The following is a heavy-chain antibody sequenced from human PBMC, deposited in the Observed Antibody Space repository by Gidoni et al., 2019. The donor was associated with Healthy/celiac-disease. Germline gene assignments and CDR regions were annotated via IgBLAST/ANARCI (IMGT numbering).Heavy chain of an antibody. D-gene: IGHD3-3*01. Sequence: EVQLVESGGGLVKPGRSLRLSCTAAGFTFGDYAMSWFRQAPGKGLEWIGFIRSRPYGGTTEYAASVKGRFTISRDDSKSIAYLQMRSLQTEDTAVYYCSRAAMAEIFGIIRSFDYWGQGTLVTVSS. CDR3: SRAAMAEIFGIIRSFDY. CDR1: GFTFGDYA. CDR2: IRSRPYGGTT. J-gene: IGHJ4*02. V-gene: IGHV3-49*05.